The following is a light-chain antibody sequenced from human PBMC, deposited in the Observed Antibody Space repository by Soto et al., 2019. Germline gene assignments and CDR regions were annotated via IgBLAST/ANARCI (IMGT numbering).Light chain of an antibody. CDR1: QGISSN. CDR2: AAS. J-gene: IGKJ5*01. Sequence: IQLTQSPSSLSASVGDRVTITCRASQGISSNLAWYQQKPGKAPNLLIYAASTLQSGVPSRFSGSGSGTDFTLTISSLQPEDFATYYCQQLNSYPITFGQATRLEIK. CDR3: QQLNSYPIT. V-gene: IGKV1-9*01.